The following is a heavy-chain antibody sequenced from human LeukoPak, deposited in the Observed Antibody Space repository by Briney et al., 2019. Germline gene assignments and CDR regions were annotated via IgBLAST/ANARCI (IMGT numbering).Heavy chain of an antibody. J-gene: IGHJ4*02. CDR1: GFTFSRHW. CDR2: IKKDGREI. V-gene: IGHV3-7*01. D-gene: IGHD3/OR15-3a*01. Sequence: QTGGSLRLSCVASGFTFSRHWMAWVRQAPGKGLEWVANIKKDGREIYYMDSVKGRFTISRDNAKNSLYLQMNSLRAEDTAVYYCARGTADYYFDSWGQGTLVTVSS. CDR3: ARGTADYYFDS.